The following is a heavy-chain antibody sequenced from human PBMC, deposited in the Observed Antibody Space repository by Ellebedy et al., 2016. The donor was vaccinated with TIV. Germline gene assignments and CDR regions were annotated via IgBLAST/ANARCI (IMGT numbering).Heavy chain of an antibody. V-gene: IGHV3-7*01. Sequence: GESLKISXAASGFTFSSYWMSWVRQAPGKGLEWVANIKQDGSEKYYVDSVKGRFTIPRDNAKNSLYLQMNSLRAEDTAVYYCARWGYCSGGSCYSTYYYGMDVWGQGTTVTVSS. CDR2: IKQDGSEK. D-gene: IGHD2-15*01. J-gene: IGHJ6*02. CDR1: GFTFSSYW. CDR3: ARWGYCSGGSCYSTYYYGMDV.